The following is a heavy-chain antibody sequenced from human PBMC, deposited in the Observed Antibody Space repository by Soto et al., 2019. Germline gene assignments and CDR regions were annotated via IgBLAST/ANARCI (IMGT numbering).Heavy chain of an antibody. CDR3: ARLKDVDTAMVGAYYFDY. CDR1: GGTFSSYA. CDR2: IIPIFGTA. D-gene: IGHD5-18*01. V-gene: IGHV1-69*06. J-gene: IGHJ4*02. Sequence: QVQLVQSGAEEKKPGSSVKVSCKASGGTFSSYAISWVRQAPGQGLEWMGGIIPIFGTANYAQKFQGRVTITADKSTSTAYMELSSLRSEDTTVYYCARLKDVDTAMVGAYYFDYWGQGTLVTVSS.